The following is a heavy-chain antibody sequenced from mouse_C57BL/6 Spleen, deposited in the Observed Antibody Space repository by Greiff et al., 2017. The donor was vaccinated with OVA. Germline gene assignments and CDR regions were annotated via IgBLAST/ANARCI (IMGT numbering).Heavy chain of an antibody. J-gene: IGHJ4*01. D-gene: IGHD2-5*01. CDR2: INPSTGGT. CDR3: ARSNYSNYLYAMDY. V-gene: IGHV1-42*01. CDR1: GYSFTGYY. Sequence: EVQLQQSGPELVKPGASVKISCKASGYSFTGYYMNWVKQSPEKSLEWIGEINPSTGGTTYNQKFKAKATLTVDKSSSTAYMQLKSLTSEDSAVYYCARSNYSNYLYAMDYWGQGTSVTVSS.